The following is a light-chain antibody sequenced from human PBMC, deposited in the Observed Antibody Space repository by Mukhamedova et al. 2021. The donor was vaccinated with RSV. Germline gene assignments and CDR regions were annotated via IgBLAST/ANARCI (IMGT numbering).Light chain of an antibody. CDR3: QQYGSSPPYS. V-gene: IGKV3-20*01. CDR1: QSVSSSC. Sequence: SCRASQSVSSSCLAWYQHKPGQAPRLLIHGASSSATGIPDRFSGSGSGTDFTLTISRLEPEDFAVYYCQQYGSSPPYSFGQGT. CDR2: GAS. J-gene: IGKJ2*03.